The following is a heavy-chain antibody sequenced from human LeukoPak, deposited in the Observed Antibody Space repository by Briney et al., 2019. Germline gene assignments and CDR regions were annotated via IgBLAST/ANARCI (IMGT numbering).Heavy chain of an antibody. CDR1: GFTFSSYS. V-gene: IGHV3-48*04. CDR3: ARDLVAVAGAVDY. D-gene: IGHD6-19*01. Sequence: GGSLRLSCAASGFTFSSYSMNWVRQAPRKGLEWVSYISSSSSTIYYADSVKGRFTISRDNAKNSLYLQMNSLRAEDTAVYYCARDLVAVAGAVDYWGQGTLVTVSS. CDR2: ISSSSSTI. J-gene: IGHJ4*02.